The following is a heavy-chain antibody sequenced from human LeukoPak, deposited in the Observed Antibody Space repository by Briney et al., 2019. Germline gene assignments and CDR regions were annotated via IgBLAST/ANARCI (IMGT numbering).Heavy chain of an antibody. CDR3: ARQVVIKIIES. V-gene: IGHV3-48*04. CDR1: GFTFSSYS. Sequence: GGSLRLSCAASGFTFSSYSMNWVRQVPGKGLEWVSYISSSSSTTYYADSVKGRFTISRDNAKNSLYLQMNSLRAEDTAVYYCARQVVIKIIESWGQGTLVTVSS. J-gene: IGHJ4*02. D-gene: IGHD3-22*01. CDR2: ISSSSSTT.